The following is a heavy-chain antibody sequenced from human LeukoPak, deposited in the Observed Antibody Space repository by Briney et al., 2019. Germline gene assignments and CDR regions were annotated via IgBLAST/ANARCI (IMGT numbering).Heavy chain of an antibody. Sequence: PEGSLRLSCAASGFTFSSNDMTWVRQAPGKGLEWVSSISTSSTYIFYADSVKGRFTISRDNARNSLYLQMNSLRAEDTAVYYCARGPSARFFGVAKGAFDIWGQGTMVTVSS. J-gene: IGHJ3*02. D-gene: IGHD3-3*01. V-gene: IGHV3-21*01. CDR2: ISTSSTYI. CDR1: GFTFSSND. CDR3: ARGPSARFFGVAKGAFDI.